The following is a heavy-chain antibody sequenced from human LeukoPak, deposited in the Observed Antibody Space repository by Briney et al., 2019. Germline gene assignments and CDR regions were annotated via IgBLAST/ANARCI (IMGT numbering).Heavy chain of an antibody. CDR2: IYHSGST. Sequence: PSETLSLTCAVSGYSISSGYYWGWIRQPPGKGLEWIGSIYHSGSTYYNPSLKSRVTISVDTSKNQFSLKLSSVTAADTAVYYCARGYNNSPNHYRGIYYFDYWGQGTLVTVSS. CDR3: ARGYNNSPNHYRGIYYFDY. J-gene: IGHJ4*02. V-gene: IGHV4-38-2*01. CDR1: GYSISSGYY. D-gene: IGHD3-9*01.